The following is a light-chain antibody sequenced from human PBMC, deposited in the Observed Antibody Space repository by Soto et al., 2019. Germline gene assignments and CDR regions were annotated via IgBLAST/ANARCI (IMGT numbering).Light chain of an antibody. J-gene: IGLJ2*01. CDR1: RTDVGSYDL. V-gene: IGLV2-23*02. CDR3: CSYAGTSSFVL. CDR2: EVT. Sequence: QSALTQPASVSGSPGQSITISCTGTRTDVGSYDLVSWYQQLPGKVPKLVIYEVTKPPSGVSNRFSGSKSGNTASLAISGLQADDEADYYCCSYAGTSSFVLFGGGTKLAV.